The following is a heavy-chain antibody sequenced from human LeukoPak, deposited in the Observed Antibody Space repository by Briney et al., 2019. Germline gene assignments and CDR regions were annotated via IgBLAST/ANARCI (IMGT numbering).Heavy chain of an antibody. CDR1: GYTFTGYY. D-gene: IGHD2-21*01. V-gene: IGHV1-2*02. CDR3: AREIPGILVDY. Sequence: ASVKVSCKASGYTFTGYYMHWVRQAPGQGLEWMGWINPNSGGTNYAQKFQGRVTMTRDTSISTAYMELNSLRYDDTALYFCAREIPGILVDYWGQGTLVTVSS. J-gene: IGHJ4*02. CDR2: INPNSGGT.